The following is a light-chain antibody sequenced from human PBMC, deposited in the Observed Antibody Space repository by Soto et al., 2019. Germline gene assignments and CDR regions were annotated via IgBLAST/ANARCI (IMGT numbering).Light chain of an antibody. CDR3: QNYNSAPLT. CDR2: ATS. V-gene: IGKV1-27*01. CDR1: QGIAPY. Sequence: DVQMTQSPSSLSAFVGDRVTITCRASQGIAPYLAWFQQKPGKVPKLLIYATSTLQSGLPSRFSGSGSGTDFTLNISSLQPEDVATYYCQNYNSAPLTFCGGTKVERK. J-gene: IGKJ4*01.